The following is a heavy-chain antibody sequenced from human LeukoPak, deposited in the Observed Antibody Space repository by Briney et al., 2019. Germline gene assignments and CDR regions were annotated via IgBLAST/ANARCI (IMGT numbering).Heavy chain of an antibody. CDR1: GYTFTGYY. V-gene: IGHV1-2*06. CDR3: ARAYYYGGSGYYSYDY. J-gene: IGHJ4*02. CDR2: ISPNSGGT. Sequence: ASVKVSCKASGYTFTGYYMHWVRQAPGQGLEWMGRISPNSGGTNYAQKFQGRVTMTRDTSISTAYMELSRLRSDDTAVYYCARAYYYGGSGYYSYDYWGQGTLVTVSS. D-gene: IGHD3-22*01.